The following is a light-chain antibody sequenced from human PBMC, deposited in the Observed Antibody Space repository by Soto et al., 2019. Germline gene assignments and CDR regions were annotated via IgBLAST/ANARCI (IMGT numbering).Light chain of an antibody. CDR3: QTYYRVPLT. CDR1: QSVYSN. V-gene: IGKV3D-15*01. CDR2: GAS. Sequence: IVMTQSPATLSVSPGERATLSCRASQSVYSNLAWYQQKPGQAPRLLIFGASTRATGIPARFSGSGSGTDFTLTINSLQAEDVAVYYCQTYYRVPLTFGGGTKVELK. J-gene: IGKJ4*01.